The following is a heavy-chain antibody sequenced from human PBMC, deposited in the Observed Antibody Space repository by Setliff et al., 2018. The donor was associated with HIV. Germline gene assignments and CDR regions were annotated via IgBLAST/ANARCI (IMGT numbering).Heavy chain of an antibody. CDR2: ISIGSGGAI. Sequence: GGSLRLSCAASGFTFRNYKFNWVRQAPGRGLEWVSSISIGSGGAIDYADSVQGRFTISRDNSKNTLYLQMNSLRAEDTAVYYCAKGPGYSSSWYYFNYWGQGTLVTVSS. D-gene: IGHD6-13*01. CDR1: GFTFRNYK. J-gene: IGHJ4*02. V-gene: IGHV3-21*01. CDR3: AKGPGYSSSWYYFNY.